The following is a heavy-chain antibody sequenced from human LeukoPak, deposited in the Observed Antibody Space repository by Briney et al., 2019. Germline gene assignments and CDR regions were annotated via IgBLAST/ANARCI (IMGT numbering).Heavy chain of an antibody. CDR3: ARVGNGAAASDYYGMDV. CDR2: IYTSGST. J-gene: IGHJ6*02. D-gene: IGHD6-13*01. Sequence: SETLSLTCTVSGGSISSYYWSWIRRPAGKGLEWIGRIYTSGSTNYNPSLKSRVTMSVDTSKNQFSLKLSSVTAADTAVYYCARVGNGAAASDYYGMDVWGQGTTVTVSS. V-gene: IGHV4-4*07. CDR1: GGSISSYY.